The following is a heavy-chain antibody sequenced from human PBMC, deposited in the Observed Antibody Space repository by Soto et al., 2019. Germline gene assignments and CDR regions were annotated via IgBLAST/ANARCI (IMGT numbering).Heavy chain of an antibody. D-gene: IGHD6-13*01. J-gene: IGHJ5*02. V-gene: IGHV1-69*01. CDR1: GGTFSTYP. Sequence: QVQLVQSGAEVRMRGSSVKVSCKASGGTFSTYPINWVRQAPGQGLEWMGGIIPLFGTTNYAQKFKGRVTITADESTSTAYMELSSLRPEDAAVYYCARGATHGSSWYFWFDPWGQGTLVTVSS. CDR2: IIPLFGTT. CDR3: ARGATHGSSWYFWFDP.